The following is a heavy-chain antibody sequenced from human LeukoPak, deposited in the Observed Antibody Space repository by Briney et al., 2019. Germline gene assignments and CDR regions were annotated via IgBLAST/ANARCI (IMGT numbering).Heavy chain of an antibody. Sequence: GSLRLSCAASGFTFSSYAMSWIRQPPGKGLEWIGEINHSGSTNHNPSLKSRVTISVDTSKNQFSLKLSSVTAADTAVYYCARASKAYSSGWYVSIYFDYWGQGTLVTVSS. V-gene: IGHV4-34*01. D-gene: IGHD6-19*01. J-gene: IGHJ4*02. CDR3: ARASKAYSSGWYVSIYFDY. CDR1: GFTFSSYA. CDR2: INHSGST.